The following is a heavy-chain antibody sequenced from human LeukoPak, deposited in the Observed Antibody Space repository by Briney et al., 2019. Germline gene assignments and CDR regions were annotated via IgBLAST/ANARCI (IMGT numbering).Heavy chain of an antibody. J-gene: IGHJ4*02. CDR3: ARELSGDLDY. D-gene: IGHD3-3*01. CDR1: GFIFSSYA. V-gene: IGHV3-21*01. CDR2: ISSRNTYI. Sequence: GGSLRLSCAASGFIFSSYAMSWVRQAPGKGLEWVSSISSRNTYIYYADSVKGRFTISRDNAKNSLYLQMSSLRAEDTAVYYCARELSGDLDYWGQGTLVTVSS.